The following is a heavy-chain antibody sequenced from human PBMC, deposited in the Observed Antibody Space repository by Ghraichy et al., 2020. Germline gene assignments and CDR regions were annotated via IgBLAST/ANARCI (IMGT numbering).Heavy chain of an antibody. V-gene: IGHV4-59*08. Sequence: SETLSLTCTVSGGSINTYYWSWIRQPPGKGLEWIGYIYYSGSTNYNPSLKSRVTMSVDTSKNQFSLKLTSVTAADTAVYYCARRQGGLAASESLYWGQGTLVTVSS. CDR1: GGSINTYY. J-gene: IGHJ4*02. CDR2: IYYSGST. D-gene: IGHD3-10*01. CDR3: ARRQGGLAASESLY.